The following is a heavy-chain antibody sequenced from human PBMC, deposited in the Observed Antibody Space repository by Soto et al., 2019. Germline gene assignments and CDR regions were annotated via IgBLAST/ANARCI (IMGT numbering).Heavy chain of an antibody. Sequence: PSETLSLTCTVSGGSISSYYWSWIRQPPGKGLEWIGYIYYSGSTNYNPSLKSRVTISVDTSKNQFSLKLSSVTAADTAVYYCARAEPNYDFWSGYYIPPPAHFAYWGQGTLVTVSS. CDR2: IYYSGST. J-gene: IGHJ4*02. D-gene: IGHD3-3*01. CDR3: ARAEPNYDFWSGYYIPPPAHFAY. CDR1: GGSISSYY. V-gene: IGHV4-59*01.